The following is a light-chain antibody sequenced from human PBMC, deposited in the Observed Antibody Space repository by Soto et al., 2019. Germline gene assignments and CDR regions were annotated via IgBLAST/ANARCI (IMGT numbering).Light chain of an antibody. Sequence: QSVLTQPPSVSGAPGQRVTISCTGSSSNIGAGYDVHWYQQLPGTAPKLLIYGNSKRPSGVPDRFSGSKSGTSASLAITGLQAEDEADYYCQSYDSSLTFYVFGTGTKLTVL. V-gene: IGLV1-40*01. CDR3: QSYDSSLTFYV. CDR2: GNS. J-gene: IGLJ1*01. CDR1: SSNIGAGYD.